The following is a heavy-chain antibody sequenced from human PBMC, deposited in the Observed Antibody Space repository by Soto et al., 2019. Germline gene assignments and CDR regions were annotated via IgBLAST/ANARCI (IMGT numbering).Heavy chain of an antibody. CDR1: GGSISSGGYS. CDR3: ANSHAGAHITAAVH. V-gene: IGHV4-30-2*01. Sequence: QLQLQESGSGLVKPSQTLSLTCAVSGGSISSGGYSWSWIRQPPGKGLEWIGYIYHSGSTYYNPSLKSRVPLPVDRAKNQFSLKLSSVTAADTAVYYCANSHAGAHITAAVHWGQGTLVTVSS. J-gene: IGHJ4*02. D-gene: IGHD6-13*01. CDR2: IYHSGST.